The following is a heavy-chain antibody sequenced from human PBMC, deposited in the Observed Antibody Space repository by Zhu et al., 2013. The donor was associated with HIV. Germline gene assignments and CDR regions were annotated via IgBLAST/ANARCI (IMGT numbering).Heavy chain of an antibody. D-gene: IGHD6-25*01. CDR1: GYIFTDYY. Sequence: QVQLVQSGAEVKEPGASVKVSCKASGYIFTDYYIHWVRQAPGQGLEWMGWISPNGGGTNYAQRFQGRVTMTRDTSISTTYMELSRLTSDDTALYYCARADYSSEHDFWGQGTLVTVSS. J-gene: IGHJ4*02. CDR3: ARADYSSEHDF. V-gene: IGHV1-2*02. CDR2: ISPNGGGT.